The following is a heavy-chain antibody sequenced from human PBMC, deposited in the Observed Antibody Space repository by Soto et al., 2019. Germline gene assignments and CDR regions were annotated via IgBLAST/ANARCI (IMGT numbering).Heavy chain of an antibody. CDR2: INHSGST. D-gene: IGHD2-2*01. CDR1: GGSFSGYY. J-gene: IGHJ3*02. Sequence: QVQLQQWGAGLLKPSETLSLTCAVYGGSFSGYYWSWIRQPPGKGLEWIGEINHSGSTNYNPSLKSRVTISVDTSKNQFSLKLSSVTAADTAVYYCARGGIVVVPAAKRPTFDDAFDIWGQGTMVTVSS. V-gene: IGHV4-34*01. CDR3: ARGGIVVVPAAKRPTFDDAFDI.